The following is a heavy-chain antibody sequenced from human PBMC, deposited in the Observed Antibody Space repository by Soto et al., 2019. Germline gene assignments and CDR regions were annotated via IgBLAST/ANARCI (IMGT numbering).Heavy chain of an antibody. Sequence: QVTLKESGPVLVKPTETLTLTCTVSGFSLSNARMGVSWIRQPPGKALEWLAHIFSNDEKSYSTSLKSRLTLSKDTSKSQVVLTMTNMDPVDTATYYCARQYYDFWSGYLGGDYYYGMDVWGQGTTVTVSS. CDR1: GFSLSNARMG. CDR2: IFSNDEK. J-gene: IGHJ6*02. CDR3: ARQYYDFWSGYLGGDYYYGMDV. V-gene: IGHV2-26*01. D-gene: IGHD3-3*01.